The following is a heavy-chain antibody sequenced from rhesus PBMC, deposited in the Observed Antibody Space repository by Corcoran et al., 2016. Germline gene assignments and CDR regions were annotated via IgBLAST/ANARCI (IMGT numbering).Heavy chain of an antibody. D-gene: IGHD3-28*01. Sequence: QVQLQESGPGLVKPSETLSLTCAVSGGSISDDYYWSWIRQPPGKGLEWIGYIYGSGGGPNSNPSLKNRVTISTDTSKNQFSLKLSSVTAADTAVYYCARDHTYYYDSGYYWGQGVLVTVSS. J-gene: IGHJ4*01. CDR2: IYGSGGGP. CDR3: ARDHTYYYDSGYY. V-gene: IGHV4-106*01. CDR1: GGSISDDYY.